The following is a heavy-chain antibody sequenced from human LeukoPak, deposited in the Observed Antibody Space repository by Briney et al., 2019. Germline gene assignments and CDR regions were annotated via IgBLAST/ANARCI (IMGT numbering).Heavy chain of an antibody. D-gene: IGHD3-10*01. CDR3: ARDPPYYGSGSFDY. CDR2: IRSSGSTI. CDR1: GFTFSDYY. V-gene: IGHV3-11*01. Sequence: PGGSLRLSCAASGFTFSDYYMSWIRQAPGKGLEWVSYIRSSGSTIYYADSVKGRFTISRDNANNSLYLQMNSLRAEDTAVYYCARDPPYYGSGSFDYWGQGTLVTVSS. J-gene: IGHJ4*02.